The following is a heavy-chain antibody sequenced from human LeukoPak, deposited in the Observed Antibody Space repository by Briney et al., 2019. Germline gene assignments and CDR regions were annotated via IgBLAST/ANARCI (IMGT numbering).Heavy chain of an antibody. Sequence: GGSLRLSCAASGFTFGTYAMSWVRQAPGKVLEWISAITDTGGDTYSADSVKGRFTISRDNSKNTLYLQMNSLRAEDTAVYYCANGSSGSRPYYFDSWGQGTLVTVSS. D-gene: IGHD3-10*01. J-gene: IGHJ4*02. V-gene: IGHV3-23*01. CDR1: GFTFGTYA. CDR3: ANGSSGSRPYYFDS. CDR2: ITDTGGDT.